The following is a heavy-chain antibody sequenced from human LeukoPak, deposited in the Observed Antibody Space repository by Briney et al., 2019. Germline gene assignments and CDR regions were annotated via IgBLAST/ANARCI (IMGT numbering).Heavy chain of an antibody. CDR2: IKQDGSEK. J-gene: IGHJ4*02. V-gene: IGHV3-7*01. D-gene: IGHD6-6*01. Sequence: PGGSLRLSCAASGFTFSSYWMSWVRQAPGKGLEWVANIKQDGSEKYYVDSVKGRFTISRDNAKNSLYLQMNSLRAEDTAVYYCARDRGIGDSSSSLDYWGQGTLVTVSS. CDR1: GFTFSSYW. CDR3: ARDRGIGDSSSSLDY.